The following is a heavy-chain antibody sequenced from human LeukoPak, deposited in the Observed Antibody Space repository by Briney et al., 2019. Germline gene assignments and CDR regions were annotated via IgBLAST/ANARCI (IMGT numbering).Heavy chain of an antibody. CDR3: ARGALGTTLYYYYYYMDV. J-gene: IGHJ6*03. Sequence: GSSVKVSCKASGGTFSSYAISWVRQAPGQGLEWMGRIIPILGIANYAQKFQGRVTITADKSTSTAYMELSSLRSEDTAVYYCARGALGTTLYYYYYYMDVWGKGTTVTVSS. CDR2: IIPILGIA. D-gene: IGHD1-7*01. CDR1: GGTFSSYA. V-gene: IGHV1-69*04.